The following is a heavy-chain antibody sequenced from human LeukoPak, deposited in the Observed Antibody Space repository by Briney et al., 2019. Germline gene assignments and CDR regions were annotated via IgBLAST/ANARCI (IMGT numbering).Heavy chain of an antibody. Sequence: PSETLSLTCAVSGYSISSGYYWGWIRQPPGKGLEWIGCIYHSGSTYYNPSLKSRVTISVDTSKNQFSLKLSSVTAADTAVYYCARDKKEEVPAAAGWFDPWGQGTLFTVSS. CDR2: IYHSGST. CDR3: ARDKKEEVPAAAGWFDP. CDR1: GYSISSGYY. V-gene: IGHV4-38-2*02. J-gene: IGHJ5*02. D-gene: IGHD2-2*01.